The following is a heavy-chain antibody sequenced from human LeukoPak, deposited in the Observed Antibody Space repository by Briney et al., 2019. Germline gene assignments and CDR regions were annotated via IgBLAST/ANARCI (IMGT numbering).Heavy chain of an antibody. D-gene: IGHD3-22*01. V-gene: IGHV1-2*02. CDR1: GYTFTGYY. J-gene: IGHJ4*02. CDR2: INPNSGGT. Sequence: GASVKVSCKASGYTFTGYYMHWVRQAPGQGLEWMGWINPNSGGTNYAQKFQGRVTMTRDTSISTAYMELSRLRSDDTAVYYCARGRIRYYYDSSGYWNYWGQGTLVTVSS. CDR3: ARGRIRYYYDSSGYWNY.